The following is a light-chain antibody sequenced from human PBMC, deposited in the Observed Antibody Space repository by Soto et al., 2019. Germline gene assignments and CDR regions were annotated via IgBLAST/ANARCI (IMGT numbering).Light chain of an antibody. J-gene: IGKJ1*01. CDR3: QRCNKWWT. CDR1: QSVGSN. Sequence: EIVMTQSPDTLPVSPVERDILYCTCSQSVGSNLAWYQKKPGQAPRLLIFGASTRATGIPARFSGSWSRTEFTLTSSILPAEYCAVYCCQRCNKWWTFGQGTKVDIK. V-gene: IGKV3-15*01. CDR2: GAS.